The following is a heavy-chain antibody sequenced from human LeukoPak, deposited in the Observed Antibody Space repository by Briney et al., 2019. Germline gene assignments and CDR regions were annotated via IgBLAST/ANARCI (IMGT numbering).Heavy chain of an antibody. J-gene: IGHJ3*02. D-gene: IGHD1-1*01. CDR2: INHSGST. CDR3: ARAEKQLALDAFDI. Sequence: PSETLSLTCTVSGGSISSSSYYWGWIRQPPGKGLEWIGEINHSGSTNYNPSLKSRVTISVDTSKNQFSLKLRSVTAADTAVYYCARAEKQLALDAFDIWGQGTMVTVSS. V-gene: IGHV4-39*07. CDR1: GGSISSSSYY.